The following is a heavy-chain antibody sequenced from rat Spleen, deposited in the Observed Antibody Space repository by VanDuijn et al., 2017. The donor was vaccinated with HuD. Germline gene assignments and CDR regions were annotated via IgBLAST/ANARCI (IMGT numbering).Heavy chain of an antibody. D-gene: IGHD4-6*01. V-gene: IGHV2-32*01. CDR2: MRSDGDT. CDR3: ARGTYFRH. J-gene: IGHJ2*01. Sequence: VQLKESGPGLVQPSQTLSLTCTVSGFSLTSYHVHWVRQPPGKGLEWMGTMRSDGDTSYKSVFKSRLSISRDTSKSQVFLKMSSLQTEDTATYYCARGTYFRHWGQGVMVTVSS. CDR1: GFSLTSYH.